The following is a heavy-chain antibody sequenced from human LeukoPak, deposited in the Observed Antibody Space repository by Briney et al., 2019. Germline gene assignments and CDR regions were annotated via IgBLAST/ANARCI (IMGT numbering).Heavy chain of an antibody. D-gene: IGHD6-6*01. CDR2: ISSSSSTI. CDR3: ARDSVPSIAAAFDY. CDR1: GFTFSSYS. J-gene: IGHJ4*02. Sequence: GGSLRPSCAASGFTFSSYSMNWVRQAPGKGLEWVSYISSSSSTIYYADSVKGRFTLSRDNAKKSLYLQMNSLRAEDTAVYYCARDSVPSIAAAFDYWGQGTLVTVSS. V-gene: IGHV3-48*01.